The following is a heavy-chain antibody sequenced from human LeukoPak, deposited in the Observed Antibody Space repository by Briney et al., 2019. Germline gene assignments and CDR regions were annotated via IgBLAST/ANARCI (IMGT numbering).Heavy chain of an antibody. CDR1: GYTLTELS. D-gene: IGHD4-17*01. Sequence: GASVKVSCKVSGYTLTELSMHWVRQAPGRGLEWVSAISGSSGLTYYADSVKGRSTISRDNSKNTLFLQMNSLRAEDTAVYYCARRGESASYGDYRFDYWGQGTLVTVSS. V-gene: IGHV3-23*01. CDR2: ISGSSGLT. J-gene: IGHJ4*02. CDR3: ARRGESASYGDYRFDY.